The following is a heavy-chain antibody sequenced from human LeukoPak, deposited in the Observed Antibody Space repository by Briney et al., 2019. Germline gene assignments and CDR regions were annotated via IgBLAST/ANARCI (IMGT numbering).Heavy chain of an antibody. CDR3: ARSHRGAYYYYGMDV. V-gene: IGHV3-74*03. CDR1: GITFSYYW. CDR2: INSDRSST. J-gene: IGHJ6*02. Sequence: GGSLRLSCTASGITFSYYWMHWVRQAPGKGLVWVSRINSDRSSTKYADSVKDRFTISRDNAKNTLFLQINSLRAEDTAVYYCARSHRGAYYYYGMDVWGQGTAVTVSS.